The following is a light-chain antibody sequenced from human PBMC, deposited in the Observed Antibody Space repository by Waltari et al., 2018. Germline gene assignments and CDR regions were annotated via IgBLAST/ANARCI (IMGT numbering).Light chain of an antibody. Sequence: QPVLTQPPSSSASAGESARLTCTLPSDMDVETYNIYWYQQTPGSPPRFLLYYYSDLDKGQGSGVPSRFSGSKDAAANAGILLISGLQSEDEADYYCMIWPTNLGVFGGGTRLTVL. CDR2: YYSDLDK. V-gene: IGLV5-37*01. CDR3: MIWPTNLGV. J-gene: IGLJ3*02. CDR1: SDMDVETYN.